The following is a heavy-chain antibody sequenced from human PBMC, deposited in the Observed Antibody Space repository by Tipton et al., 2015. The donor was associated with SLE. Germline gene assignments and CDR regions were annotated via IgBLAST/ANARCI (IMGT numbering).Heavy chain of an antibody. D-gene: IGHD3-3*01. J-gene: IGHJ3*02. Sequence: TLSLTCTVSGGSISSRSYYWAWIRQPPGKGLEWIGSIYYSGSTHYNPSLKSRITISLDTSKNQFSLKLTSVTAADTAIYYCARDQDDFWSSFDAFDIWGLGTMVTVSS. CDR2: IYYSGST. CDR3: ARDQDDFWSSFDAFDI. V-gene: IGHV4-39*07. CDR1: GGSISSRSYY.